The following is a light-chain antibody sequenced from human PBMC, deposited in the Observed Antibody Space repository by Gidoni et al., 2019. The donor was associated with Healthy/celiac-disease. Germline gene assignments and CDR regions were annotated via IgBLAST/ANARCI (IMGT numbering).Light chain of an antibody. J-gene: IGKJ1*01. V-gene: IGKV3-15*01. CDR3: QQYNNWPRST. Sequence: EIVMTQSPATLSVSPGERATLSCRASQIVSSNLAWYQQKPGQAPRLLIYGASTRATGIPARFSGSGSGTEFTLTISSLQSEDFAVYYCQQYNNWPRSTFGQGTKVEIK. CDR2: GAS. CDR1: QIVSSN.